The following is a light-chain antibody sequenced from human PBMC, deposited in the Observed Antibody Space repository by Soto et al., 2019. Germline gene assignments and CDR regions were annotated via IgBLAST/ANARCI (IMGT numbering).Light chain of an antibody. CDR2: NNN. V-gene: IGLV1-44*01. J-gene: IGLJ1*01. CDR1: SSNIGSNT. Sequence: QSVLTQPPSASGTPGQRVTISCSGSSSNIGSNTVNWYQQLPGTAPKLLIYNNNQRPSGVPDRFSGSKSGTSASLAISGLQSEDEADYYCAAWDESLNGLYVFGTGTRSPS. CDR3: AAWDESLNGLYV.